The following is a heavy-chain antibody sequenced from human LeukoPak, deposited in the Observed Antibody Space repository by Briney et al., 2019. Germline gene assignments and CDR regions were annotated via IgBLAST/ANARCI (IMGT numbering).Heavy chain of an antibody. D-gene: IGHD1-1*01. CDR3: AKDHGYVGGNWFDP. V-gene: IGHV1-2*06. Sequence: GASVKVSCRASGYTFTDYYVHWVRQAPGQGLEWMGRINPNSGATNSAQKFQGRVTMTRDTSISTAYMELSRLRSDDTAMYYCAKDHGYVGGNWFDPWGQGTLVTVSS. J-gene: IGHJ5*02. CDR2: INPNSGAT. CDR1: GYTFTDYY.